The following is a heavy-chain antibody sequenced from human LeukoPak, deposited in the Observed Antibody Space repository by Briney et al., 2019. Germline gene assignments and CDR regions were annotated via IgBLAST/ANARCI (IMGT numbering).Heavy chain of an antibody. CDR2: ISYDGSNK. CDR1: GFTFSSYA. J-gene: IGHJ4*02. Sequence: GGSLRLSCAASGFTFSSYAMHWVCQVPGKGLEWVAVISYDGSNKYYADSVKGRFTISRDNSKNTVYLQMNSLRAEDTALYYCARDYYGSGSYGYFDYWGQGTLVTVSS. V-gene: IGHV3-30-3*01. D-gene: IGHD3-10*01. CDR3: ARDYYGSGSYGYFDY.